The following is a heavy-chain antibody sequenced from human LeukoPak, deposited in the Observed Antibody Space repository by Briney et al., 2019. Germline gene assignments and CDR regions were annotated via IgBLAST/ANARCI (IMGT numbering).Heavy chain of an antibody. Sequence: SQTLSLTCTVSGGSISSGSYYWSWIRQPAGKGLEWIGRIYTSGSTNYNPSLKSRVTISVDTSKNQFSLKLSSVTAADTAVYYCARAIVHWFDPWGQGTLVTVSS. D-gene: IGHD3-16*02. V-gene: IGHV4-61*02. CDR3: ARAIVHWFDP. CDR2: IYTSGST. J-gene: IGHJ5*02. CDR1: GGSISSGSYY.